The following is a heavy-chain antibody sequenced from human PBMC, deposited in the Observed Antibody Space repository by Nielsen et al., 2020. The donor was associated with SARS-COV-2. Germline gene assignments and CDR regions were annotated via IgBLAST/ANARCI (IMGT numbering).Heavy chain of an antibody. CDR3: ARAGGNYNFWSGLAYYYGMDV. D-gene: IGHD3-3*01. CDR1: GDSVSSNSAA. V-gene: IGHV6-1*01. CDR2: TYYRSKWYN. Sequence: SETLSLTCAISGDSVSSNSAAWNWIRQSPSRGLEWLGRTYYRSKWYNDYAVSVKSRITINPDTSKNQFSLKLTSVTAADTAVYYCARAGGNYNFWSGLAYYYGMDVWGQGTTVTVSS. J-gene: IGHJ6*02.